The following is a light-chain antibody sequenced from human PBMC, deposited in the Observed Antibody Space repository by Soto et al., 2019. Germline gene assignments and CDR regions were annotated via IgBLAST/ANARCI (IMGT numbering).Light chain of an antibody. CDR3: IQDYNYPPT. Sequence: IQMTQSPSSLSASVGDRVTITCRASQSISNYLNWYQQKPGKAHKLLIYAAYSLQSGVQSRFSGSGSGTDFTLTIRSLQPEDFATYYCIQDYNYPPTFGQGTKVDI. CDR1: QSISNY. CDR2: AAY. J-gene: IGKJ1*01. V-gene: IGKV1-6*01.